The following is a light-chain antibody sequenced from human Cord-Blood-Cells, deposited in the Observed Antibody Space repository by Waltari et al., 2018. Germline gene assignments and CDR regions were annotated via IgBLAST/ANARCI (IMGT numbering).Light chain of an antibody. CDR2: EGS. Sequence: QSALTQPASVSGSPGQSLTISCTGTGSDVGSYTLVSWYQQPTGKAPKLMIYEGSKRPSGVSNRFSGSKSGNTASLTISGLQAEDEADYYCCSYAGSSSYVFGTGTKVTVL. CDR1: GSDVGSYTL. CDR3: CSYAGSSSYV. V-gene: IGLV2-23*01. J-gene: IGLJ1*01.